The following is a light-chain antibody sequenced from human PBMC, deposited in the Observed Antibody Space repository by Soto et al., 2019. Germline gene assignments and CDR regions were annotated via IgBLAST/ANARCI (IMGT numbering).Light chain of an antibody. CDR3: YQYKSYLYT. Sequence: DIHMTQSPSTLYASVEDRVTITCRASQSISSRLAWYQQKPGKAPKLLIYKASSLESGVQSRFSGSGSGTEFTLTSSSLQPDDFATYYYYQYKSYLYTLGEGTKLEIK. CDR2: KAS. J-gene: IGKJ2*01. V-gene: IGKV1-5*03. CDR1: QSISSR.